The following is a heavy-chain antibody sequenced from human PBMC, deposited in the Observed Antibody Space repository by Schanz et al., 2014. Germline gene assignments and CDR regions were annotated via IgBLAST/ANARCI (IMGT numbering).Heavy chain of an antibody. V-gene: IGHV1-3*04. Sequence: QVHLVQSGAEVKRPGASVKVSCKASESSSTSFSLHWVRQAPEQRLEWMGWINTGSGDTKYPQKLQGRVTMTTDTSTSTAYMALTDLRSDDTAVYYCARDRRFFDRDDLYYFDSWGQGTLVTVSS. J-gene: IGHJ4*02. CDR2: INTGSGDT. CDR3: ARDRRFFDRDDLYYFDS. D-gene: IGHD3-3*01. CDR1: ESSSTSFS.